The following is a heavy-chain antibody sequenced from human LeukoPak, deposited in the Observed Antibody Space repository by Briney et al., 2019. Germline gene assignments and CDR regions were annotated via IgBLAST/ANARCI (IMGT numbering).Heavy chain of an antibody. Sequence: SAKVSCKASGGTFSSYAISWVRQAPGQGLEWMGGTIPIFGTANYAQNFQGRVTITADESTGTAYLALSSLRSEDTAVYYCANYGDYTYFDSWGQGTLVTVSS. D-gene: IGHD4-17*01. J-gene: IGHJ4*02. V-gene: IGHV1-69*13. CDR1: GGTFSSYA. CDR2: TIPIFGTA. CDR3: ANYGDYTYFDS.